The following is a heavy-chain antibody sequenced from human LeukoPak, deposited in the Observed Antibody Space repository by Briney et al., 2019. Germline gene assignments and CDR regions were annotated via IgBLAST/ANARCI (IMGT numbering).Heavy chain of an antibody. V-gene: IGHV1-24*01. CDR2: FDPEDGET. CDR3: ATVKIAAAGTGPGY. D-gene: IGHD6-13*01. J-gene: IGHJ4*02. CDR1: GYTLTELS. Sequence: ASVKVTCKVSGYTLTELSMHWVRQAPGKGLEWMGGFDPEDGETIYAQKFQGRVTMTEDTSTDTAYMELSSLRSGDTAVYYCATVKIAAAGTGPGYWGQGTLVTVSS.